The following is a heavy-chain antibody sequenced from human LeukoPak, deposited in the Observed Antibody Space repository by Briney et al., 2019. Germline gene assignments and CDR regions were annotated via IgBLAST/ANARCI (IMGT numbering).Heavy chain of an antibody. D-gene: IGHD4-17*01. V-gene: IGHV3-53*01. CDR2: IYSGGTT. J-gene: IGHJ4*02. CDR3: ASRSGGDYPYFDY. CDR1: DFTVSRNY. Sequence: GGSLRLSCAASDFTVSRNYMSWVRQAPGKGLEWVSVIYSGGTTKYADSVKGRFTISRDNSRNTLYLQMNSLRVEDTALYYCASRSGGDYPYFDYWGQGTLVTVSS.